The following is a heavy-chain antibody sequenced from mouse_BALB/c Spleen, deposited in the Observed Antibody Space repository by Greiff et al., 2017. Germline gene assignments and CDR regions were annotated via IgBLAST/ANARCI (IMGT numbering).Heavy chain of an antibody. V-gene: IGHV5-12-1*01. CDR1: GFAFSSYD. CDR3: ARHNYYGYDYYAMDY. D-gene: IGHD2-2*01. Sequence: DVMLVESGGGLVKPGGSLKLSCAASGFAFSSYDMSWVRQTPEKRLEWVAYISSGGGSTYYPDTVKGRFTISRDNAKNTLYLQMSSLKSEDTAMYYCARHNYYGYDYYAMDYWGQGTSVTVSS. CDR2: ISSGGGST. J-gene: IGHJ4*01.